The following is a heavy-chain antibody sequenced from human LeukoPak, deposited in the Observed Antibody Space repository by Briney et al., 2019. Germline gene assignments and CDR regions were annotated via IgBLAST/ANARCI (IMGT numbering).Heavy chain of an antibody. J-gene: IGHJ3*02. CDR1: GGSISSGGYY. Sequence: PSETLSLTCTVSGGSISSGGYYWSWIRQHPGKGLEWIGYIYYSGSTYYNPSLKSRVTISVDTSKNQFSLKLSSVTAADTAVYYCAGDVRYYDSSGPPRAFDIWGQGTMVTVSS. D-gene: IGHD3-22*01. V-gene: IGHV4-31*03. CDR3: AGDVRYYDSSGPPRAFDI. CDR2: IYYSGST.